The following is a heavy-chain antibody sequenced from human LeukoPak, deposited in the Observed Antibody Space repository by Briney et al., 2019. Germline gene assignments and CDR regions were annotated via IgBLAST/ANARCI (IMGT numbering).Heavy chain of an antibody. Sequence: GGSLRLSCAASGFTFDDYAMHWVRQAPGKGLEWVSGISWNSGSIGYADSVKGRFTISRDNAKNSLYLQMNSLRAEDTALYYCAKANGDYVRGLGYYFDYWGQGTLVTVSS. CDR3: AKANGDYVRGLGYYFDY. CDR1: GFTFDDYA. CDR2: ISWNSGSI. V-gene: IGHV3-9*01. J-gene: IGHJ4*02. D-gene: IGHD4-17*01.